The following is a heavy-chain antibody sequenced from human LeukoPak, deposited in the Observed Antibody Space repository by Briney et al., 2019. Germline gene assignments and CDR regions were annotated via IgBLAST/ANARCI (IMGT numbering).Heavy chain of an antibody. CDR1: GFTFSSYS. CDR2: ISGSGGST. J-gene: IGHJ4*02. CDR3: AKVPLVYYDSSGYYHFDY. Sequence: GGSLRLSCAASGFTFSSYSMNWVRQAPGKGLEWVSAISGSGGSTYYADSVKGRFTISRDNSMNTLYLQMNSLRAEDTAVYYCAKVPLVYYDSSGYYHFDYWGQGTLVTVSS. D-gene: IGHD3-22*01. V-gene: IGHV3-23*01.